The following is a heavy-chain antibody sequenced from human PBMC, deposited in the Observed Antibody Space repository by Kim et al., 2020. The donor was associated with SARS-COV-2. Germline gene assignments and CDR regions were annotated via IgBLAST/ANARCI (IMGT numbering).Heavy chain of an antibody. D-gene: IGHD3-10*01. Sequence: FGTANYAQKFQGRVTITADESTSTAYMELSSLRSEDTAVYYCARGEDRGGWGQGTLVTVSS. CDR2: FGTA. J-gene: IGHJ4*02. CDR3: ARGEDRGG. V-gene: IGHV1-69*01.